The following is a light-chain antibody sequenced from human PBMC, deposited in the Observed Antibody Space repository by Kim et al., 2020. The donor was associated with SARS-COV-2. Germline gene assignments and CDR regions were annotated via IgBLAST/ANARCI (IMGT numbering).Light chain of an antibody. CDR2: DAS. CDR3: QQYDNLPLT. J-gene: IGKJ4*01. CDR1: QGITHY. V-gene: IGKV1-33*01. Sequence: DIRMTQSPPSLSASVGDRVTISCQASQGITHYLNWFHQKPGKAPNLLIYDASTLETGVPSRFSGSGFGTHFTLIISLQPEDIGTYYCQQYDNLPLTFGGGTKVDIK.